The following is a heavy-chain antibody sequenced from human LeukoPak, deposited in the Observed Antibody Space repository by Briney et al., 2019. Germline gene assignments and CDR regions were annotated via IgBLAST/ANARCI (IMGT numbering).Heavy chain of an antibody. D-gene: IGHD4-17*01. CDR3: ARDYGLREGFDY. CDR2: IYYSGST. V-gene: IGHV4-59*01. CDR1: SGSISSYY. J-gene: IGHJ4*02. Sequence: SETLSLTCTVSSGSISSYYWSWLRQPPGKGLEWIGYIYYSGSTNYNPSLKSRVTISVDTSKNQSSLKLSSVTAADTAVYYCARDYGLREGFDYWGQGTLVTVSS.